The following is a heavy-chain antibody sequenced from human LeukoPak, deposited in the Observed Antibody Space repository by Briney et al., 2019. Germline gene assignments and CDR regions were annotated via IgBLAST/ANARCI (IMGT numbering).Heavy chain of an antibody. CDR2: ISAYDGNT. J-gene: IGHJ5*02. Sequence: ASVKVSCKASGYTFTIYGISWVRQAPGQGLEWMGWISAYDGNTNYAQKLQGRVTMTTDTSTSTAYMELRSLRSDDTAVYYCARGQGSSGWYWFDPWGQGTLVTVSS. CDR3: ARGQGSSGWYWFDP. CDR1: GYTFTIYG. V-gene: IGHV1-18*01. D-gene: IGHD6-19*01.